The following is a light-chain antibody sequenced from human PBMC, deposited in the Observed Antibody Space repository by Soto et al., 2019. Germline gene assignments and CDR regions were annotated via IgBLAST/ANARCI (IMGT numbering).Light chain of an antibody. V-gene: IGKV3-20*01. CDR3: QQYGSSPQT. Sequence: EIVLTQSPDTLSLSPGERATLSCRASQTVSGSYLAWYQQKPGQAPRLLIYGASSRATGIPDRFSGSGSGTDFTLTISRLEPEDFADYYCQQYGSSPQTFGQGTKVEIK. CDR1: QTVSGSY. CDR2: GAS. J-gene: IGKJ1*01.